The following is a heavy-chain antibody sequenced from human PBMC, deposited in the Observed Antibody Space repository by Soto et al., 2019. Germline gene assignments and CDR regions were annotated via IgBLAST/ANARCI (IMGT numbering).Heavy chain of an antibody. V-gene: IGHV1-69*13. CDR1: GGTFSSYA. CDR3: ARSRWENPGIAAGGWFDP. D-gene: IGHD6-13*01. CDR2: IIPIFGTA. Sequence: ASVQVSCKASGGTFSSYAISWVRQAPGQGLEWMGGIIPIFGTANYAQKFQGRVTITADESTSTAYMELSSLRSEDTAVYYCARSRWENPGIAAGGWFDPWGQGTLVTVSS. J-gene: IGHJ5*02.